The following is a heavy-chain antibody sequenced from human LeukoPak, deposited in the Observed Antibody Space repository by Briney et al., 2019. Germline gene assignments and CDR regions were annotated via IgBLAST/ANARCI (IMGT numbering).Heavy chain of an antibody. V-gene: IGHV4-34*01. D-gene: IGHD3-22*01. CDR2: INHSGST. J-gene: IGHJ4*02. CDR1: GGSFSGYY. CDR3: ARGAFDSSGYYYVPYYFDY. Sequence: SETLSLTCAVYGGSFSGYYWSWIRQPPGKGLEWVGEINHSGSTNYNPSLKSRVTISVDTSKNQFSLKLSSVTAADTAVYYCARGAFDSSGYYYVPYYFDYWGQGTLVTVSS.